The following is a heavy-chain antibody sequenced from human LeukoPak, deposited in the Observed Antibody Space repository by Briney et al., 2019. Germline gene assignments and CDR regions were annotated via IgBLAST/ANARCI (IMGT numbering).Heavy chain of an antibody. J-gene: IGHJ4*02. Sequence: ASVKVSCSASGYTFTSHYMHWVRQAPGQGLAGMGIINASAGSTSYPQKFQGRVTMTRDTSTSTVYMELSRLRSEDTAVYYCAAPGASGFVGNFWSGPLDFWGQGTLVTVSS. CDR1: GYTFTSHY. V-gene: IGHV1-46*01. CDR3: AAPGASGFVGNFWSGPLDF. D-gene: IGHD3-3*01. CDR2: INASAGST.